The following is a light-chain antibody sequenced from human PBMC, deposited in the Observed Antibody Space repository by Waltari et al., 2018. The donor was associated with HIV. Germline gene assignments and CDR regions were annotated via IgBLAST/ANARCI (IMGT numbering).Light chain of an antibody. CDR3: QQYNDWQWT. CDR1: QSVSTN. J-gene: IGKJ1*01. Sequence: EIVMTQSPATLSVSPGERATLSCRASQSVSTNLAWYQQKPGQAPRLLIYGASTRATGIPARFSGSGSWTEFTLTISSLQSEDFAVYFCQQYNDWQWTFGQGTKVEIK. V-gene: IGKV3-15*01. CDR2: GAS.